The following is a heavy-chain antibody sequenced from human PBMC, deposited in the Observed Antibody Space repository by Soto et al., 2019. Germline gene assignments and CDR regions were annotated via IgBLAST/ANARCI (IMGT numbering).Heavy chain of an antibody. Sequence: GGSLRLSCAASGFTFSSYAMHWVRQAPGKGLEWVAVISYDGSNKYYADSVKGRFTISRDNSKNTLYLQMNSLRAEDTAVYYCARDSGMIVVVIGHGGNFDYWGQGTLVTVSS. D-gene: IGHD3-22*01. CDR1: GFTFSSYA. J-gene: IGHJ4*02. V-gene: IGHV3-30-3*01. CDR2: ISYDGSNK. CDR3: ARDSGMIVVVIGHGGNFDY.